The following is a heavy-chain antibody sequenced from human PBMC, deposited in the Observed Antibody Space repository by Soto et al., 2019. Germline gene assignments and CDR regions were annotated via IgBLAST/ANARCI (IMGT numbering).Heavy chain of an antibody. CDR3: ASFSGYSSGWYLYSFNY. CDR1: GGSFSGYY. V-gene: IGHV4-34*01. CDR2: INHSGST. J-gene: IGHJ4*02. D-gene: IGHD6-13*01. Sequence: SETLSLTCAVYGGSFSGYYWSWIRQPPGKGLEWIGEINHSGSTNYNPSLKSRVTISVDTSKNQFSLKLSSVTAADTAVYYCASFSGYSSGWYLYSFNYGGRGTLVTVSS.